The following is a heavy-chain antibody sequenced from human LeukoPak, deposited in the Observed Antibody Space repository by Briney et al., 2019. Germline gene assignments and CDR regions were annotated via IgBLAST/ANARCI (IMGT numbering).Heavy chain of an antibody. CDR2: IWYDGSNK. CDR3: ARDRNYGYNGPFDY. V-gene: IGHV3-33*01. J-gene: IGHJ4*02. Sequence: PGGSLRLSCVASGFTFSNFGMRWVRQAPGKGLEWVAVIWYDGSNKYYADSVKGRFTISRDNSKNTLYLQMNSLRAEDTAVYYCARDRNYGYNGPFDYWGQGTLVTVSS. CDR1: GFTFSNFG. D-gene: IGHD5-18*01.